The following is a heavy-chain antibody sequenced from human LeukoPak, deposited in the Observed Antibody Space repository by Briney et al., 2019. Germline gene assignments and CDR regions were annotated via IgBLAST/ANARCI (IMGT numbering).Heavy chain of an antibody. Sequence: PGRSLRLSCAASGFTFSTYGMHWVRQAPGKGLEWVAVIWFDGSNKYYADSVKGRFTVSRDNSKSTLYLQMTSLGAEDTAVYYCARGVDYYDSSGLLGDYWGQGTLVTVSS. V-gene: IGHV3-33*01. D-gene: IGHD3-22*01. CDR1: GFTFSTYG. CDR3: ARGVDYYDSSGLLGDY. J-gene: IGHJ4*02. CDR2: IWFDGSNK.